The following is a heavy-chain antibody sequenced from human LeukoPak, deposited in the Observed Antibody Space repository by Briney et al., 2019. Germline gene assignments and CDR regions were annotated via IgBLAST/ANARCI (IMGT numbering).Heavy chain of an antibody. CDR2: IYYSGST. V-gene: IGHV4-59*01. Sequence: SETLSLTCTVSGGSISSYYWSWIRQPPGKGLEWTGYIYYSGSTNSNPSLKSRAPISVVTAKNQFSLKLSSVTAADTAVYYCARGVPDDYVWGSYRPPHYYYYYMDVWGKGTTVTISS. CDR3: ARGVPDDYVWGSYRPPHYYYYYMDV. D-gene: IGHD3-16*02. CDR1: GGSISSYY. J-gene: IGHJ6*03.